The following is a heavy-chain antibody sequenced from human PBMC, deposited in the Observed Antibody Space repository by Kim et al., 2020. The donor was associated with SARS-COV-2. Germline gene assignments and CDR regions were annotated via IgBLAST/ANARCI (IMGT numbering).Heavy chain of an antibody. J-gene: IGHJ4*02. Sequence: GGSLRLSCAASGFTFSSYGMHWVRQAPGKGLEWVAVIWYDGSNKYYADSVKGRFTISRDNSKNTLYLQMNSLRAEDTAVYYCARARQDSSSWYDSTYGDYWGQGTLVTVSS. CDR2: IWYDGSNK. V-gene: IGHV3-33*01. D-gene: IGHD6-13*01. CDR3: ARARQDSSSWYDSTYGDY. CDR1: GFTFSSYG.